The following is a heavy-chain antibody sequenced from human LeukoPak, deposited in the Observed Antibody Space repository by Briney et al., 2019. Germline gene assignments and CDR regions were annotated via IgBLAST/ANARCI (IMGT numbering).Heavy chain of an antibody. CDR1: GFTFSDYY. D-gene: IGHD2-2*01. V-gene: IGHV3-11*06. Sequence: GGSLRLSCAASGFTFSDYYMSWIRQAPGKGLEWVSYISSSTSYTDYADSVKGRFTISRDNAKNSLYLQMNSLRAEGTAVFYCARGYQLLSNWGQGTLVTVSS. J-gene: IGHJ4*02. CDR2: ISSSTSYT. CDR3: ARGYQLLSN.